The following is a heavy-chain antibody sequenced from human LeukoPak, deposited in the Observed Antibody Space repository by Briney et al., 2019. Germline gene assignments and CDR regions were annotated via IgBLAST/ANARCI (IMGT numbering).Heavy chain of an antibody. CDR3: ARQLYGSDY. J-gene: IGHJ4*02. CDR2: VNHSGYT. D-gene: IGHD4-17*01. CDR1: GVSFSTYY. Sequence: PSETLSLTCDVSGVSFSTYYWSWIRQSPEKGLEWIGEVNHSGYTNYNPSLKGRVTISVDTSKNQFSLKLSSVTDADTAVYYCARQLYGSDYWGQGTLVTVSS. V-gene: IGHV4-34*01.